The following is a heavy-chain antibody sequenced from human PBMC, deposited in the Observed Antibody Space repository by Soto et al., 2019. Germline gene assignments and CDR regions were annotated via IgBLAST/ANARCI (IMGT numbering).Heavy chain of an antibody. D-gene: IGHD5-18*01. CDR1: STSVSNHY. J-gene: IGHJ4*02. Sequence: SDTLSLTYINSSTSVSNHYWTWIRQSPGKGLEWIGYIYSSGSTHYNPSLQNRVTISIDTSKNQVSLKVNSVTAADTAVYYCARDHPHSYGVYYFDYWGQG. V-gene: IGHV4-59*02. CDR2: IYSSGST. CDR3: ARDHPHSYGVYYFDY.